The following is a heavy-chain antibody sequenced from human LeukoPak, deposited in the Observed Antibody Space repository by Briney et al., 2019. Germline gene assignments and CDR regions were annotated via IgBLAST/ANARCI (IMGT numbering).Heavy chain of an antibody. CDR2: INQDGSTE. CDR1: GFTFSNYW. CDR3: TGVRVESGFDI. J-gene: IGHJ3*02. D-gene: IGHD1-26*01. V-gene: IGHV3-7*01. Sequence: GGSLRLSCAASGFTFSNYWMHWVRQAPGKGLEWVANINQDGSTEQYVGSLKGRFTIFRDNAKNSLYLQMNSLRVDDTAVYYCTGVRVESGFDIWGQGTLVTVSS.